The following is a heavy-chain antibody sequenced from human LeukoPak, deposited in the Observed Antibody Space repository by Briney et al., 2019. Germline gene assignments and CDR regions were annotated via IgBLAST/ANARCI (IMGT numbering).Heavy chain of an antibody. V-gene: IGHV3-33*01. J-gene: IGHJ4*02. CDR1: GFTFSSYG. CDR2: IWYDGSNK. CDR3: ARGGSYGPPDY. Sequence: GGSLRLSCAASGFTFSSYGMHWVRQAPGKGLEWVAVIWYDGSNKYYADSVKGRFTISRDNSKNTLYLQMNSLRAEDTAVYYCARGGSYGPPDYWGQGTLVTVSS. D-gene: IGHD1-26*01.